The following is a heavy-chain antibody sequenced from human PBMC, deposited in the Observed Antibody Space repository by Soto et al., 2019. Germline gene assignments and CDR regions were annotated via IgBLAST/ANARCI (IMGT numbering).Heavy chain of an antibody. Sequence: PSETLSLTCAVSGGSISSSSWWSWVRQPPGKGLEWIGEIYHSGSTNYNPSLKSRVTISVDKSKNQFSLKLSSVTAADTAVYYCARSPDSSGYYPRRYYYGMDVWSQGTTVTVSS. D-gene: IGHD3-22*01. CDR1: GGSISSSSW. CDR2: IYHSGST. V-gene: IGHV4-4*02. CDR3: ARSPDSSGYYPRRYYYGMDV. J-gene: IGHJ6*02.